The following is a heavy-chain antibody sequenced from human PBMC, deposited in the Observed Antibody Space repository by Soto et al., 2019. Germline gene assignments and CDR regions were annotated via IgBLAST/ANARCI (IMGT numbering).Heavy chain of an antibody. J-gene: IGHJ5*02. CDR1: GGSISSGGYY. Sequence: SETLSLTCTVSGGSISSGGYYWSWIRQHPGKGLEWIGYIYYSGTTYYNPSLKSRITISVDTSKNQFSLKLTSVNAADTAVYYCATDGVSRGMVADGGLCFDPWGQRTLVTVSS. CDR3: ATDGVSRGMVADGGLCFDP. V-gene: IGHV4-31*03. CDR2: IYYSGTT. D-gene: IGHD3-10*01.